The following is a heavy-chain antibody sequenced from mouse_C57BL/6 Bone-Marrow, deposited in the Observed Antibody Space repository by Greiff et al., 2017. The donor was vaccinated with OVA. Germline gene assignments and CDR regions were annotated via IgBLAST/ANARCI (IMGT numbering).Heavy chain of an antibody. V-gene: IGHV14-4*01. CDR1: GFNIKDDY. D-gene: IGHD3-2*02. CDR3: TWGAAQATLDY. CDR2: IDPENGDT. Sequence: EVQLQQSGAELVRPGASVKLSCTASGFNIKDDYMHWVKQRPEQGLEWIGWIDPENGDTEYASKFQGKATITADTSSNTAYLQLSSLTSEDTAVYYCTWGAAQATLDYWGQGTTLTVSS. J-gene: IGHJ2*01.